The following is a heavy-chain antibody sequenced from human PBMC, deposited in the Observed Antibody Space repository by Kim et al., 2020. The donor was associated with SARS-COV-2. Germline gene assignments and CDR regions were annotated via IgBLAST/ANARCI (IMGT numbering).Heavy chain of an antibody. D-gene: IGHD2-2*01. V-gene: IGHV1-69*13. J-gene: IGHJ5*02. CDR2: IIPIFGTA. CDR1: GGTFSSYA. CDR3: AREGTGIVVNRFDP. Sequence: SVKVSCKASGGTFSSYAISWVRQAPGQGLEWMGGIIPIFGTANYAQKFQGRVTITADESTSTAYMELSSLRSEDTAVYYCAREGTGIVVNRFDPWGQGTLVTVSS.